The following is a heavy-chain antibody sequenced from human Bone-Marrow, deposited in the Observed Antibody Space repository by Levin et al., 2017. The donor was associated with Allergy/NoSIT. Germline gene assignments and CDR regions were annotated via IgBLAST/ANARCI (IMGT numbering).Heavy chain of an antibody. J-gene: IGHJ4*02. CDR3: ASGPGIAATGSDY. Sequence: PGGSLRLSCAASGFTIDSNYMSWVRQAPGKGLEWVSVIYSGVNTYYADSVEGRFTISRDRSKNILYLQMNSLRAEDTAVYYCASGPGIAATGSDYWGQGTLVTVSS. V-gene: IGHV3-53*01. CDR2: IYSGVNT. D-gene: IGHD6-13*01. CDR1: GFTIDSNY.